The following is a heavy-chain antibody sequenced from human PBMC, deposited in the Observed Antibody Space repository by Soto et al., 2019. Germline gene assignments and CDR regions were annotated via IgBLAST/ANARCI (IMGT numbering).Heavy chain of an antibody. Sequence: GSLRLSCTAPGFTFGGYAIIFVRHSPCKWREWVVSIRGRAYSGTAEYAASVKDRFTISRDDSKSIAYLQMNSLKTEDTAVYYCTRYRIAADLSDFDYWGQGARGTAPQ. CDR3: TRYRIAADLSDFDY. D-gene: IGHD6-13*01. V-gene: IGHV3-49*04. J-gene: IGHJ4*02. CDR1: GFTFGGYA. CDR2: IRGRAYSGTA.